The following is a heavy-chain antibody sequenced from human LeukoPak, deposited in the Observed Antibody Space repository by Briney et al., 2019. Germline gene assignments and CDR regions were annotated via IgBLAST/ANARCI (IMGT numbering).Heavy chain of an antibody. CDR1: GGTFSSYA. CDR2: IIPVFGTA. D-gene: IGHD2-15*01. J-gene: IGHJ6*04. Sequence: GASVKVSCEASGGTFSSYAISWVRQAPGQGLEWMGGIIPVFGTANYAQKFQGRVTITTDESTSTAYMELSSLRSEDTAVYYCARVRVRDCSGGSCYSQLDVWGKGTTVTVSS. CDR3: ARVRVRDCSGGSCYSQLDV. V-gene: IGHV1-69*05.